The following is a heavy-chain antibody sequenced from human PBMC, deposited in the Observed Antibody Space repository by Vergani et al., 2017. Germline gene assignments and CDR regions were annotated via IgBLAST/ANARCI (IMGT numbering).Heavy chain of an antibody. CDR3: ARHGPYGSGRTGYYYGMDV. V-gene: IGHV4-59*08. CDR2: IYYSGST. J-gene: IGHJ6*02. CDR1: GGSISSYY. Sequence: QVQLQESGPGLVKPSETLSLTCTVSGGSISSYYWSWIRQPPGKGLEWIGYIYYSGSTNYYPSLKSRVTISVDTSKNQFSLKLSSVTAADTAVYYCARHGPYGSGRTGYYYGMDVWGQGTTVTVSS. D-gene: IGHD3-10*01.